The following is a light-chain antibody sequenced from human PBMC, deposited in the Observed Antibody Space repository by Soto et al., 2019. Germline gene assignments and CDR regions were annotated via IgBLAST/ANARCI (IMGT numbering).Light chain of an antibody. CDR2: DAS. Sequence: AYVEGGDLSACRASQSISSWLAWYQQKPGKAPKLLIYDASSLESGVPSRFSGSGPGTEFTLTITSRHSGDSATYNCEQPNRYAWRVGGGTKVDIK. V-gene: IGKV1-5*01. CDR1: QSISSW. J-gene: IGKJ4*01. CDR3: EQPNRYAWR.